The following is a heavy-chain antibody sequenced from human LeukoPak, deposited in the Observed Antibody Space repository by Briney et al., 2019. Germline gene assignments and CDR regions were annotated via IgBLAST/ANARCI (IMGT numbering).Heavy chain of an antibody. CDR2: ISAYNGNT. CDR3: ARDQREYYDFWSGYYMWYYYYGMDV. D-gene: IGHD3-3*01. Sequence: GASVKVSCKASGYTFTSYGISWVRQAPGQGLEWMGWISAYNGNTNYAQKLQGRVTMTTDTSTSTAYMGLRSLRSDDTAVYYCARDQREYYDFWSGYYMWYYYYGMDVWGQGTTVTVSS. V-gene: IGHV1-18*01. CDR1: GYTFTSYG. J-gene: IGHJ6*02.